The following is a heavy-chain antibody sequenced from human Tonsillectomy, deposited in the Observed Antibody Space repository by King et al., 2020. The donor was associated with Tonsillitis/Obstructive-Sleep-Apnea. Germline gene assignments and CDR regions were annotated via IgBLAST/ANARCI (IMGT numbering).Heavy chain of an antibody. D-gene: IGHD5-12*01. V-gene: IGHV3-43*01. J-gene: IGHJ4*02. CDR3: AKERATMYFDY. Sequence: VQLVESGGVVVQPGGSLRLSCAASGFTFDAYTMHWVRQAPGKGLEGVSLFSWDSTNTYYADSVKGRFTISRDNSKNSLYLQMNSLRTEDTALYYCAKERATMYFDYWGQGTLLTVSS. CDR1: GFTFDAYT. CDR2: FSWDSTNT.